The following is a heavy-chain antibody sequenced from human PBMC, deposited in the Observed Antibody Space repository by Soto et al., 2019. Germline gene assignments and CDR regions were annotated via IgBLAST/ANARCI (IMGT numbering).Heavy chain of an antibody. D-gene: IGHD5-18*01. CDR3: AREHTAMAIFDY. CDR2: ISAYNGNT. V-gene: IGHV1-18*01. CDR1: GYTFTGYG. Sequence: ASVKVSCKASGYTFTGYGISWVRQAPGQGLEWMGWISAYNGNTNYAQKLQGRVTMTTDTSTSTAYMELRSLRSEDTAVYYCAREHTAMAIFDYWGQGTLVTVSS. J-gene: IGHJ4*02.